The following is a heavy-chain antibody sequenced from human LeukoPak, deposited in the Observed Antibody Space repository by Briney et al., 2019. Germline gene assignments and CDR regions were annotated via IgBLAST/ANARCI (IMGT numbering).Heavy chain of an antibody. CDR2: ISAYNGNT. CDR1: GYTFTSYG. J-gene: IGHJ4*02. V-gene: IGHV1-18*01. D-gene: IGHD3/OR15-3a*01. CDR3: ARVPTIMVSKYYFDY. Sequence: ASVKVSCKASGYTFTSYGISWVRQAPGQGLEWMGWISAYNGNTNYAQKLQGRVTMTTDTSTSTAYMELRSLRSDDTAVYYCARVPTIMVSKYYFDYWGQGTLVTVSS.